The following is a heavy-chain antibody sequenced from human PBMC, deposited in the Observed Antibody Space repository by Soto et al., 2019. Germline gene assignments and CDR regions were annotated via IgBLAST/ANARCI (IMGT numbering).Heavy chain of an antibody. CDR1: GFIFSEYA. CDR3: SIVNYDFWSGYYLNWFDP. D-gene: IGHD3-3*01. J-gene: IGHJ5*02. CDR2: IGGAGSNI. Sequence: PGGSLRLSCAASGFIFSEYAMTWVRQAPGKGLEWVSVIGGAGSNIHYADSVEGRFTVSRDDSKNTLYLRMDSLRVEDTAVYYCSIVNYDFWSGYYLNWFDPWGQGTLVTVSS. V-gene: IGHV3-23*01.